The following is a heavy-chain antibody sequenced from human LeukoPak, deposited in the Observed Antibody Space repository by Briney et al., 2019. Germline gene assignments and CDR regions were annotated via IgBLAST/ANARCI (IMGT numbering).Heavy chain of an antibody. CDR1: GFAFSTYD. CDR2: IRYDGSNK. J-gene: IGHJ4*02. Sequence: GGSLRLSCAASGFAFSTYDIHWVRQAPGRGLEWVSFIRYDGSNKYYADSVRGRLTISRDNSKNTLYLQMNSLRAEDTAVYYCARRPGTKTSSGSRYDYWGQGTLVTVSS. V-gene: IGHV3-30*02. D-gene: IGHD6-19*01. CDR3: ARRPGTKTSSGSRYDY.